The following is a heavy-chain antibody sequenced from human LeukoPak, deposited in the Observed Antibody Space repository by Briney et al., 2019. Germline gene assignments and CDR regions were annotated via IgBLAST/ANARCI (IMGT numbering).Heavy chain of an antibody. D-gene: IGHD3-10*01. Sequence: PSETLSLTCGVYGGSFSGYHWSWIRQTPGEGLEWIGEIDPYGGSNYNPSLKSRVTISVDTSKNQFSLKLNSVTAADTALYYCARHVSGRWFGDDYPYYAGVWGKGTTVTISS. J-gene: IGHJ6*03. CDR1: GGSFSGYH. CDR2: IDPYGGS. V-gene: IGHV4-34*01. CDR3: ARHVSGRWFGDDYPYYAGV.